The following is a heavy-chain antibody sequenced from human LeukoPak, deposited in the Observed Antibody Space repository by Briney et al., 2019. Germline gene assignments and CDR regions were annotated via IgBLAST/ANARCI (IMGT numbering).Heavy chain of an antibody. CDR2: INHSGST. J-gene: IGHJ6*02. V-gene: IGHV4-34*01. CDR1: GGSFSGYY. CDR3: ARHYSGRFLEWPLDV. D-gene: IGHD3-3*01. Sequence: PSETLSLTCAVYGGSFSGYYWSWIRQPPGKGLEWIGEINHSGSTNYNPSLKSRVTISVDTSKNQFSLKLSSVTAADTAVYYCARHYSGRFLEWPLDVWGQGITVTVSS.